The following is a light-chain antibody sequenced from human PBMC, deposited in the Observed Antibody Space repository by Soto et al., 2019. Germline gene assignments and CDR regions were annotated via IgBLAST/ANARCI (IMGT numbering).Light chain of an antibody. CDR2: AAS. CDR1: QSINSY. CDR3: QQSYSSPLT. J-gene: IGKJ4*01. Sequence: DIQMTQSPSSLSASVGDRVTITCRASQSINSYLIWYQQKPGKAPKLLIYAASSLQSGVPSRFSGSGSGTDFTLSISSLQPEDFATYYCQQSYSSPLTFGGGTKVEI. V-gene: IGKV1-39*01.